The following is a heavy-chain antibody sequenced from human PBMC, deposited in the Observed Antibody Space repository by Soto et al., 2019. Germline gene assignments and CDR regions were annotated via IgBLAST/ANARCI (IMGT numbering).Heavy chain of an antibody. V-gene: IGHV3-48*01. D-gene: IGHD3-3*01. CDR2: ISSSSSTI. CDR3: ARDWGNYDFWSGYQAEYMDV. J-gene: IGHJ6*03. Sequence: GGSLRLSCAASGFTFSSYSMNWVRQAPGKGLEWVSYISSSSSTIYYADSVKGRFTISRDNAKNSLYLQMNSLRAEDTAVYYCARDWGNYDFWSGYQAEYMDVWGKGTTVTVSS. CDR1: GFTFSSYS.